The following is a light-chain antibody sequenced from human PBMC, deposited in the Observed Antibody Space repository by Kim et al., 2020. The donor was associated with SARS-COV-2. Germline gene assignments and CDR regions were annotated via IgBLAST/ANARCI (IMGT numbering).Light chain of an antibody. V-gene: IGKV1-5*01. J-gene: IGKJ1*01. CDR3: QEYKSNSWT. CDR2: DAS. CDR1: QSISIW. Sequence: GDRVTITCRASQSISIWLAWYQQKPGKAPNLLIYDASNLESGVPSRFSSSGSGTEFTLTISSLQPDDFATYYCQEYKSNSWTFGQGTKVEIK.